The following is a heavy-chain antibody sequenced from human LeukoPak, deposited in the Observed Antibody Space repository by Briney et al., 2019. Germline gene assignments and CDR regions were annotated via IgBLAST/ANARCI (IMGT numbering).Heavy chain of an antibody. CDR3: ARGGGYCGSEPLDV. CDR1: GGSISSGGYS. J-gene: IGHJ6*04. Sequence: PSQTLSLTCAVSGGSISSGGYSWSWIRQPPGKGLEWIGYIYHSGSTYYNPSLKSRVTISVDRPKNQFSLKLSSVTAADTAVYYCARGGGYCGSEPLDVWGKGTTVTVSS. V-gene: IGHV4-30-2*01. CDR2: IYHSGST. D-gene: IGHD3-10*01.